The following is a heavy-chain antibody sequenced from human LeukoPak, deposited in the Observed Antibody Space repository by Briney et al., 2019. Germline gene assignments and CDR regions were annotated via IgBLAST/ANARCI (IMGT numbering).Heavy chain of an antibody. Sequence: ASVKVSCKASGYTFTSYYMHWVRQAPGQGLEWMGIINPSGGSTSYAQKFQGRVTITRDTSTSTVYMELSSLRSEDTAVYYCARDEVRGYSGYDLVYWGQGTLVTVSS. CDR3: ARDEVRGYSGYDLVY. J-gene: IGHJ4*02. CDR2: INPSGGST. V-gene: IGHV1-46*01. D-gene: IGHD5-12*01. CDR1: GYTFTSYY.